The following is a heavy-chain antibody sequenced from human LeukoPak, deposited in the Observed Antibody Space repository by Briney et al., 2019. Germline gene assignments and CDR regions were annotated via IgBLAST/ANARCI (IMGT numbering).Heavy chain of an antibody. CDR3: AREGRYRYGYNEYHSYMDI. J-gene: IGHJ6*03. Sequence: KPSETLSLTCTVSGGLISISTYYWGWIRQPPGKGLEWIGSIYYSGTTHYNPSLKSRVTISVDTSKNQFSLKLSSVTAAETAVYYCAREGRYRYGYNEYHSYMDIWGKGTTVTVSS. V-gene: IGHV4-39*07. CDR2: IYYSGTT. D-gene: IGHD5-18*01. CDR1: GGLISISTYY.